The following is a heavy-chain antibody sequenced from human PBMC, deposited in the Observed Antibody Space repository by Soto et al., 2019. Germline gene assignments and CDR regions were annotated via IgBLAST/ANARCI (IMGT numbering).Heavy chain of an antibody. CDR2: INPSGGST. Sequence: ASVKVSCKASGYTFTSYYMHWVRQAPGQGLEWMGIINPSGGSTSYAQKFQGRVTMTRDTSTSTVYMELSSLRSEDTAVYYCARPTVVVPAAYDAFDIWGQGTMVTVSS. J-gene: IGHJ3*02. D-gene: IGHD2-2*01. CDR1: GYTFTSYY. CDR3: ARPTVVVPAAYDAFDI. V-gene: IGHV1-46*01.